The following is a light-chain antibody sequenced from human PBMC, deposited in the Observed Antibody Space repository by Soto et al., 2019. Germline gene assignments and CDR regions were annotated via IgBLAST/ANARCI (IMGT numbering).Light chain of an antibody. Sequence: DIQMTQSPSSLSASVGDRVTITCRASESINRHINWYQQQPGKAPKLLIYAASSLQNGVPSRFRGGGSGTDFTLIITNLQPEDFATYYCQQSYTALSITFGQGTRLEIK. CDR2: AAS. V-gene: IGKV1-39*01. CDR1: ESINRH. CDR3: QQSYTALSIT. J-gene: IGKJ5*01.